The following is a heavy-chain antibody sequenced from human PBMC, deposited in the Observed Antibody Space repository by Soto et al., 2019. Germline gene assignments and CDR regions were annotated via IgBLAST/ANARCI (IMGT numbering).Heavy chain of an antibody. CDR3: ARQGSSSWPRPLDY. CDR2: ISYDGSNK. J-gene: IGHJ4*02. V-gene: IGHV3-30-3*01. Sequence: PGGSLRLSCAASGFTFSSYAMHWVRQAPGKGLEWVAVISYDGSNKYYADSVKGRFTISRDNSKNTLYLQMNSLRAEDTAVYYCARQGSSSWPRPLDYWGQGTLVTVS. D-gene: IGHD6-13*01. CDR1: GFTFSSYA.